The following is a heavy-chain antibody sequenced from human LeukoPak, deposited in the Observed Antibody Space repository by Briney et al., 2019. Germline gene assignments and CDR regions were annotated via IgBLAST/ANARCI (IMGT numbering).Heavy chain of an antibody. CDR1: GFTFSSYS. CDR2: TWYDGSNK. CDR3: ARDIVQRPFDY. V-gene: IGHV3-33*08. J-gene: IGHJ4*02. Sequence: GGSLRLSCAASGFTFSSYSMNWVRQAPGKGLEWVAVTWYDGSNKYYADSVKGRFTISRDNSKNTLYLQMNSLRAEDTAVYYCARDIVQRPFDYWGQGTLVTVSS. D-gene: IGHD3-16*02.